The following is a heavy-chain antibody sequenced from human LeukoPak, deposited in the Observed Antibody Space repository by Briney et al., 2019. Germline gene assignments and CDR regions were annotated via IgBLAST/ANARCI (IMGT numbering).Heavy chain of an antibody. CDR2: IDHSEST. CDR1: GGSFSDYF. V-gene: IGHV4-34*01. J-gene: IGHJ4*02. CDR3: ARGLKQFDY. Sequence: PSETLSLTCAVYGGSFSDYFWSWIRQPPGKGLEWIWEIDHSESTNYNPSLKSRVTISVDTSKNQFSLKLSSVTAADTAVYYCARGLKQFDYWGQGTLVTVSS.